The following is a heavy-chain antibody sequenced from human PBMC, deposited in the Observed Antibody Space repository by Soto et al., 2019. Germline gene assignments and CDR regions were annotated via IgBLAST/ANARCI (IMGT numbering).Heavy chain of an antibody. CDR3: ASSDYDSSGYYPFDY. CDR2: IIPIFGTA. Sequence: ASVKVSFKASGGTFSSYAISWVRQAPGQGLEWMGGIIPIFGTANYAQKFQGRVTITADESTSTAYMELSSLRSEDTAVYYCASSDYDSSGYYPFDYWGQGTLVTVSS. J-gene: IGHJ4*02. CDR1: GGTFSSYA. V-gene: IGHV1-69*13. D-gene: IGHD3-22*01.